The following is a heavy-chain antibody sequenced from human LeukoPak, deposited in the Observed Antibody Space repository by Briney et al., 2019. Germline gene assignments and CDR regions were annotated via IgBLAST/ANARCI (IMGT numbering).Heavy chain of an antibody. CDR3: ARGDWHKGPAPRYFYNWFDP. Sequence: PGGSLRLSCAASGFTFSTYWMSWVRQAPGKGLEWVANIKQDGSEKYYVDSVKGRFTISRDNAKNSLYLQMNSLRAEDTAVYYCARGDWHKGPAPRYFYNWFDPWGQGTLVTVSS. J-gene: IGHJ5*02. CDR2: IKQDGSEK. CDR1: GFTFSTYW. V-gene: IGHV3-7*01. D-gene: IGHD3/OR15-3a*01.